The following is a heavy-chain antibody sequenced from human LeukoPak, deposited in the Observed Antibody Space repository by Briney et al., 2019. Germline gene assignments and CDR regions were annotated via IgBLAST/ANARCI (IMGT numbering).Heavy chain of an antibody. V-gene: IGHV3-23*01. CDR3: ARKGPDRGALDV. D-gene: IGHD3-22*01. CDR2: ISGSGDST. Sequence: GGSLRLSCAASGFTFSSYAMTWVRQAPGKGLEWVSAISGSGDSTYYADSVKGLFTISRDNAKNSLYLQMNSLRAEDTAVYYCARKGPDRGALDVWGKGTTVTVSS. CDR1: GFTFSSYA. J-gene: IGHJ6*04.